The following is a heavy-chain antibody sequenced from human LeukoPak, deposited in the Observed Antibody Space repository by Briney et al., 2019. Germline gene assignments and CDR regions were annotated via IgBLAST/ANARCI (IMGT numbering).Heavy chain of an antibody. D-gene: IGHD6-6*01. V-gene: IGHV4-38-2*02. Sequence: SETLSLPCTVSGYSISSGYYWGWIRQPPGKGLEWIGSIYHSGSTYYNPSLKSRVTISVDTSKNQFSLKLTSVTAADTAVYHCARLESSSACCFVDYWGQGTLVTVSS. CDR1: GYSISSGYY. CDR2: IYHSGST. J-gene: IGHJ4*02. CDR3: ARLESSSACCFVDY.